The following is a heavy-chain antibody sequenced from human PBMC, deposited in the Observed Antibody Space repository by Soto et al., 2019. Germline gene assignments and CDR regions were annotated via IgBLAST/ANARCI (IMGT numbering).Heavy chain of an antibody. D-gene: IGHD4-17*01. CDR3: ARESFLRPLTDYGVGGFAFDI. Sequence: GGSLRLSCAASGFTFSSYGVHWVRQAPGKGLEWVAVIWYDGSKEYYADSVKGRFTVSRDNPKNTLYLQMNSLRAEDTAVYYCARESFLRPLTDYGVGGFAFDIWGQGTMVTVSS. V-gene: IGHV3-33*08. J-gene: IGHJ3*02. CDR1: GFTFSSYG. CDR2: IWYDGSKE.